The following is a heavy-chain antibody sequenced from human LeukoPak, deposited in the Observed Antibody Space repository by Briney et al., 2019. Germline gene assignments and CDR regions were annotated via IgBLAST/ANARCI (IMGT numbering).Heavy chain of an antibody. J-gene: IGHJ6*02. CDR3: ASSEATTTPPPCGMDV. Sequence: SETLSLTCTVSGGSISSGGYYWSWIRQHPEKGLEWIGYIFYTGGTFYNPSLKSRVIISVDTSKNQFSLRLSSVTVADTAVYYCASSEATTTPPPCGMDVWGQGTTVTVSS. CDR2: IFYTGGT. D-gene: IGHD5-12*01. CDR1: GGSISSGGYY. V-gene: IGHV4-31*03.